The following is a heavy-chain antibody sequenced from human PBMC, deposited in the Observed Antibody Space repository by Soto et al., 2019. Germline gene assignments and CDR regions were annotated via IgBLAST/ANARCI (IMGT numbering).Heavy chain of an antibody. D-gene: IGHD3-10*01. CDR3: ARHLNYYGSGSYYEAFDY. Sequence: SETLSLTCTVSGDSINTYYWSWIRQPPGKALDWIGYIYYSGSTNYNPSLKSRVTISVDTSKNQFSLKLSSVTAADTAVYYCARHLNYYGSGSYYEAFDYWGQG. J-gene: IGHJ4*02. CDR1: GDSINTYY. V-gene: IGHV4-59*08. CDR2: IYYSGST.